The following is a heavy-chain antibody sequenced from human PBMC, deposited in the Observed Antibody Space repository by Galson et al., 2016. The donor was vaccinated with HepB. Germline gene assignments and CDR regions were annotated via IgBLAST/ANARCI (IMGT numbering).Heavy chain of an antibody. CDR2: ISYDGSNK. CDR3: ARAEDIVVVPPAIGTYSYFFDY. CDR1: GFIFSSYD. V-gene: IGHV3-30*19. D-gene: IGHD2-2*01. Sequence: SLRLSCAASGFIFSSYDMHWVRQAPDKGLEWVAIISYDGSNKYYADSVKGRFTISRDNSKNTLYLQMNSLRAEDTAVYYCARAEDIVVVPPAIGTYSYFFDYWGQGTLVTVSS. J-gene: IGHJ4*02.